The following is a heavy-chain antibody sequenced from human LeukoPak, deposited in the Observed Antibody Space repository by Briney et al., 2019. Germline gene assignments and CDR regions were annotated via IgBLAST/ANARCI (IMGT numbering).Heavy chain of an antibody. CDR1: GGSISSYY. CDR2: IYYSGST. CDR3: ARVLVLQRYYGSGSYGSYNWFDP. V-gene: IGHV4-59*01. J-gene: IGHJ5*02. D-gene: IGHD3-10*01. Sequence: SETLSLTCTVSGGSISSYYWSWIRQPPGKGLEWIGYIYYSGSTNYNPSLKSRVTISVDTSKNQFSLKLSSVTAADTAVYYCARVLVLQRYYGSGSYGSYNWFDPWGQGTLVTVSS.